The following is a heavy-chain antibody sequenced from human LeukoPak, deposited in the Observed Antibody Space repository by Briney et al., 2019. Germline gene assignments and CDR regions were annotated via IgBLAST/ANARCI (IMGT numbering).Heavy chain of an antibody. CDR2: INLDGSDS. J-gene: IGHJ4*02. CDR3: GRVIAGAIDY. V-gene: IGHV3-7*01. CDR1: GFTFGSYS. D-gene: IGHD6-13*01. Sequence: GGSLRLSCAASGFTFGSYSMTWVRQAPGKGLEWMANINLDGSDSFYVCFVNGRFTISRDNADNSLYLQMNSLRAEDTAVYYCGRVIAGAIDYWGQGTLVTVSS.